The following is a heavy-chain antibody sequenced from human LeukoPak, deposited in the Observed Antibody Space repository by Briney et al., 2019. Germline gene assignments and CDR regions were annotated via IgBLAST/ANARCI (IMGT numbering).Heavy chain of an antibody. D-gene: IGHD6-13*01. CDR2: ISYDGSNK. CDR3: ARNPGYSSSWQNYYYYYMDV. CDR1: GFTFSSYA. Sequence: PGGSLRLSCAASGFTFSSYAMHWVRQAPGKGLEWVAVISYDGSNKYYADSVKGRFTTSRDNSKNTLYLQMNSLRAEDTAVYYCARNPGYSSSWQNYYYYYMDVWGKGTTVTVSS. J-gene: IGHJ6*03. V-gene: IGHV3-30*04.